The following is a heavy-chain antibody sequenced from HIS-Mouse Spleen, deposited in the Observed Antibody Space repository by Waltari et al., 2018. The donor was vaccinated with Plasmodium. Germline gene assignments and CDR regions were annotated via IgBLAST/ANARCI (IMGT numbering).Heavy chain of an antibody. CDR3: ARLLPWVHGHFDY. Sequence: QVQLVQSGAEVKTPGASVKVSCKASGYTFNTYGIRWVRQAPGQGHEWRGWISAYNGNTNDAQKLHGRVTMTTDTSTSTAYMELRSLRSDDTAVYYCARLLPWVHGHFDYWGQGTLVTVSS. CDR2: ISAYNGNT. CDR1: GYTFNTYG. D-gene: IGHD1-26*01. V-gene: IGHV1-18*01. J-gene: IGHJ4*02.